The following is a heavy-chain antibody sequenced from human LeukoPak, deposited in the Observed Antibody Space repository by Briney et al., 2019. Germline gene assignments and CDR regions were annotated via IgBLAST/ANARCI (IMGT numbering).Heavy chain of an antibody. J-gene: IGHJ3*02. D-gene: IGHD3-9*01. Sequence: SETPSLTCAVYGGSFSGYYWSWIRQPPGKGLEWIGYIYYSGSTNYNPSLKSRVTISVGTSKNQFSLKLSSVTAADTAVYYCARVRNGYDILTGYYNVIWAFDIWGQGAMVTVSS. CDR2: IYYSGST. V-gene: IGHV4-59*01. CDR1: GGSFSGYY. CDR3: ARVRNGYDILTGYYNVIWAFDI.